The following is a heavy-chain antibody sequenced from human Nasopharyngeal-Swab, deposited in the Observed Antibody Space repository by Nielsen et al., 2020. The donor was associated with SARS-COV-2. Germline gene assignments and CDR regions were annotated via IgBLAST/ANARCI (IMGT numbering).Heavy chain of an antibody. CDR1: GLPFNNYA. J-gene: IGHJ6*03. V-gene: IGHV3-23*01. Sequence: GASLKISCAVSGLPFNNYAVTWVRQAPGKGLEWVSIISSSGTDTYYADYVKGRFTISRDNSKITLYLQMNSLRAEDSAIYYCAKSRGDTTMAHYYYLDVWGKGTTVTVSS. CDR2: ISSSGTDT. CDR3: AKSRGDTTMAHYYYLDV. D-gene: IGHD5-24*01.